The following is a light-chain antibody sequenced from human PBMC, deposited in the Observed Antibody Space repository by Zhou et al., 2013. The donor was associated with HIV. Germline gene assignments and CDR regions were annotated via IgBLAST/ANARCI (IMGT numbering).Light chain of an antibody. CDR3: QETYSLPLT. Sequence: DIQMTQSPSSLSASVGDRVTITCRASPTINTYLNWYQQKLGKAPKLLIYRASNLQSGVPSRFSGSGSGTDFTLTISSLQPEDFATYFCQETYSLPLTFVGGTNGGDQT. CDR2: RAS. V-gene: IGKV1-39*01. J-gene: IGKJ4*01. CDR1: PTINTY.